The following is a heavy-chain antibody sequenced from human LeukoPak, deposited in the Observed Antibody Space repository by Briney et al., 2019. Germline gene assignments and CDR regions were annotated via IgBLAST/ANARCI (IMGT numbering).Heavy chain of an antibody. D-gene: IGHD3-22*01. Sequence: SQTLSLTCTVSGGSISSGDYYWSWIRQPPGKGLEWIGYIYYSGSTYYNPSLKSRVTISVDTSKNQFSLKLSSVTAADTAVYYCARGPELSYYDSSGSYYFDYWGQGTLVTVSS. J-gene: IGHJ4*02. V-gene: IGHV4-30-4*01. CDR2: IYYSGST. CDR3: ARGPELSYYDSSGSYYFDY. CDR1: GGSISSGDYY.